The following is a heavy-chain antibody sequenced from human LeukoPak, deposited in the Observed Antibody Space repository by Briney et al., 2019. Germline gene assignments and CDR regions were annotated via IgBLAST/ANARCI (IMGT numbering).Heavy chain of an antibody. CDR3: ARRNDYYDSSGYYLGPPY. CDR1: GFTFSSYG. V-gene: IGHV3-30*02. Sequence: WGSLRLSCAASGFTFSSYGMHWVRQAPGKGLEWVAFIRYDGSNKYYADSVKGGFTISSDNSKNTLYLQMNSLRAEDTAVYYCARRNDYYDSSGYYLGPPYWGQGTLVTVSS. D-gene: IGHD3-22*01. CDR2: IRYDGSNK. J-gene: IGHJ4*02.